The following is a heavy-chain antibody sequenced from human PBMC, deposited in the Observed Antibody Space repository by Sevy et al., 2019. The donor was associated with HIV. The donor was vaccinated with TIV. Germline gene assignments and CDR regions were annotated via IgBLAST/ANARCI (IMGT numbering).Heavy chain of an antibody. D-gene: IGHD5-12*01. CDR3: ARESPGDGYNPLFDY. Sequence: ASVKVSCKASGYTFTSYYMHWVRQAPGQGLEWMGIINPSGGSTSYAQKFQGRVTMTRDTSTSTVYMEVSSLRSEDTAVYYCARESPGDGYNPLFDYWGQGTLVTVSS. J-gene: IGHJ4*02. CDR2: INPSGGST. V-gene: IGHV1-46*01. CDR1: GYTFTSYY.